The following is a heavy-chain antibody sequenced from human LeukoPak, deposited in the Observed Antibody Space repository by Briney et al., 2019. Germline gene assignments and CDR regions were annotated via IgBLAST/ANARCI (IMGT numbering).Heavy chain of an antibody. D-gene: IGHD4-17*01. J-gene: IGHJ4*02. Sequence: ASVKVSCKASGYTFTSYYMHWVRQAPGQGLEWMGIINPSGGSTSYAQKFQGRVTMTRDTSTSTVYMELSSLRSEDTAVYYCARDQAGNDYGDYGAFGYWGQGTLVTVSS. CDR3: ARDQAGNDYGDYGAFGY. V-gene: IGHV1-46*01. CDR1: GYTFTSYY. CDR2: INPSGGST.